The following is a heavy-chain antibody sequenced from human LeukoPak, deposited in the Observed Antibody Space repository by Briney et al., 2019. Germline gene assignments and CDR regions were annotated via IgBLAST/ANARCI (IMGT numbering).Heavy chain of an antibody. CDR2: IYSGGST. CDR1: GFTVSSNY. CDR3: VTSGLSRFGF. V-gene: IGHV3-53*01. D-gene: IGHD2/OR15-2a*01. J-gene: IGHJ4*02. Sequence: GGSLRLSCAASGFTVSSNYMSWVRQAPGKGLEWVSVIYSGGSTYYADSVKGRFTISRDNPKNTLYLQMNSLRAEDTAVYYCVTSGLSRFGFWGQGTLVTVSS.